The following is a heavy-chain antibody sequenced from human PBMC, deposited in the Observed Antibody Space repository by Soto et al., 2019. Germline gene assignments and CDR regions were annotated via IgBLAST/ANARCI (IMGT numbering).Heavy chain of an antibody. CDR1: GDSIRSGDDY. Sequence: QVHLEESGPGLVKPSQTLSLTCTVLGDSIRSGDDYWNWIRQPPGRGLEWIGYIYYSGSTYYNASLKSRITMSVDTSKNQFSLRLSSVIAADTAVYYCARSVGYYYYGMDVWGQGTTVIVSS. V-gene: IGHV4-30-4*01. CDR3: ARSVGYYYYGMDV. J-gene: IGHJ6*02. D-gene: IGHD1-26*01. CDR2: IYYSGST.